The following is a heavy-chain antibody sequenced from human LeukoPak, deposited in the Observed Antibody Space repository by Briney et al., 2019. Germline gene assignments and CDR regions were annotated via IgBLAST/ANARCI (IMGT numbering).Heavy chain of an antibody. V-gene: IGHV3-30*14. CDR2: TLYDGSNK. J-gene: IGHJ5*02. Sequence: GRSLRLSCAASGFTFSSYVMHWVRQAPGKGLEWAAATLYDGSNKYYADSVRGRFTISRDNSKNTVYLQMNSLRVEDTAVYFCARDRAATQDWVEFDPWGQGTLVTVSS. CDR1: GFTFSSYV. D-gene: IGHD3/OR15-3a*01. CDR3: ARDRAATQDWVEFDP.